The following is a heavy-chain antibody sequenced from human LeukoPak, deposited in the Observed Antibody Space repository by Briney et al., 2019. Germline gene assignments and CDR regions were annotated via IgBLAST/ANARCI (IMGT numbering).Heavy chain of an antibody. CDR1: GFTFSSYG. Sequence: PGRSLRLSCAASGFTFSSYGMHWVRQAPGKGLEWVAVISYDGSNKYYADSVKGRFTISRDNSKNTLYLQMNSLRAEDTAVYYCAKDLRWLVRNYYGMDVWGQGTTVTVSS. J-gene: IGHJ6*02. CDR3: AKDLRWLVRNYYGMDV. V-gene: IGHV3-30*18. D-gene: IGHD6-19*01. CDR2: ISYDGSNK.